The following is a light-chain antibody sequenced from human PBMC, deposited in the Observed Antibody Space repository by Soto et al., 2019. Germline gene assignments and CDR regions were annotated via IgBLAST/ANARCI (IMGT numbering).Light chain of an antibody. CDR1: QSVSSY. CDR2: DAS. V-gene: IGKV3-20*01. J-gene: IGKJ1*01. CDR3: YQYDSSPWT. Sequence: ETVLTQSPATLSLSPGERATLSCRASQSVSSYLAWYQQKPGQAPRLLIYDASSRATGIPDRFSGSGSGTDFTLTISRLEPEDFAVYFCYQYDSSPWTFGQGTKVDIK.